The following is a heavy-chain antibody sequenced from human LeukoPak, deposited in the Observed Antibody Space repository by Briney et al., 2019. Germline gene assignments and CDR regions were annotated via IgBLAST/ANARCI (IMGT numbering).Heavy chain of an antibody. CDR2: MYNSGST. CDR1: GDSINNDY. J-gene: IGHJ3*02. Sequence: SETLSLTCTVSGDSINNDYWTWIRQPPGKGLEWIGYMYNSGSTKYNPSLKSRVTILPDTPKNQFSLKLSSVTAADTAVYYCAREYCSSTSCYGGAFDIWGQGTMVTVSS. CDR3: AREYCSSTSCYGGAFDI. V-gene: IGHV4-59*01. D-gene: IGHD2-2*01.